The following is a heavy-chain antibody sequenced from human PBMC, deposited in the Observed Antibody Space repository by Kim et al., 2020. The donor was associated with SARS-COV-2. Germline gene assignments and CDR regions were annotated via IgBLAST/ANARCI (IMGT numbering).Heavy chain of an antibody. Sequence: GESLKISCKGSGYSFTSYWIGWVRQMPGKGLEWMGIIYPGDSDTRYSPSFQGQVTISADKSISTAYLQWSSLKASDTAMYYCARRKYYDFWSGYYDDWFDPWGQGTLVTVSS. V-gene: IGHV5-51*01. CDR3: ARRKYYDFWSGYYDDWFDP. J-gene: IGHJ5*02. CDR1: GYSFTSYW. D-gene: IGHD3-3*01. CDR2: IYPGDSDT.